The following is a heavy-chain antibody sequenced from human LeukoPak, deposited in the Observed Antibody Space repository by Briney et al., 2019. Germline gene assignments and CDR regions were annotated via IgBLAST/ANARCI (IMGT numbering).Heavy chain of an antibody. Sequence: PSETLSLTCTVSGGSISSYYWSWIRQPPGKGLEWIGYIYYSGTTNYNPSLKRRVTILVDTSKNQFSLNLSSVTAADTAVYYCARRGIAAAGYDYWGQGTLVTVSS. CDR1: GGSISSYY. V-gene: IGHV4-59*08. CDR2: IYYSGTT. CDR3: ARRGIAAAGYDY. J-gene: IGHJ4*02. D-gene: IGHD6-13*01.